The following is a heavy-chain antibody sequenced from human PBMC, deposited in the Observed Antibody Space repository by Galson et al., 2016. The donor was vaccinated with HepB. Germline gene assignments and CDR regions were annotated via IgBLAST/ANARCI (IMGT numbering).Heavy chain of an antibody. CDR3: AKILHSSSPALDH. Sequence: SLRLSCAASGFTFSNYNMNWVRQAPGKGLEWVSSITSSSGHISYADSVKGRFTISRDNAKTTFHLPMSALRAEDTAVYYCAKILHSSSPALDHWGQGALVTVSS. CDR1: GFTFSNYN. D-gene: IGHD3-22*01. V-gene: IGHV3-21*04. J-gene: IGHJ4*02. CDR2: ITSSSGHI.